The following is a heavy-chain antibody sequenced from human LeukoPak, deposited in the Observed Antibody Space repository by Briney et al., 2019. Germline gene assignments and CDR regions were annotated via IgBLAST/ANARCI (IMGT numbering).Heavy chain of an antibody. V-gene: IGHV4-30-2*01. CDR3: ARQVKAMFDP. CDR1: GGSISSGGYS. D-gene: IGHD3-22*01. J-gene: IGHJ5*02. Sequence: SETLSLTCAVSGGSISSGGYSWSWIRQPPGKGLEWIGYIYHSGSTYYNPSLKSRVTISVDRSKNQFSLKLSSVTAADTAVYYCARQVKAMFDPWGQGTLVTVSS. CDR2: IYHSGST.